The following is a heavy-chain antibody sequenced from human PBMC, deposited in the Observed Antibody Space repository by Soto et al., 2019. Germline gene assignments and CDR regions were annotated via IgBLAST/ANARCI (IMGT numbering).Heavy chain of an antibody. J-gene: IGHJ6*02. CDR3: ARYQQPKRGGYYYYYAMDV. V-gene: IGHV1-69*01. Sequence: QVQLVQSGAEVKKPGSSVKVSCKASGGTFSTYAINWVRQAPGQGLEWMGGIIPMFRTAEYAQQFQGRVTITADEPTSTAYMELSSLRSEDTAVYYCARYQQPKRGGYYYYYAMDVWGQGTTVTVSS. D-gene: IGHD6-13*01. CDR2: IIPMFRTA. CDR1: GGTFSTYA.